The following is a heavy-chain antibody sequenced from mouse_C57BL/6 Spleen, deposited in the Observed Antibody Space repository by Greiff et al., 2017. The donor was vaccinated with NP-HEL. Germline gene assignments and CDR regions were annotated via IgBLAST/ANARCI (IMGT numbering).Heavy chain of an antibody. CDR1: GFTFSSYA. D-gene: IGHD3-2*02. V-gene: IGHV5-4*01. Sequence: DVHLVESGGGLVKPGGSLKLSCAASGFTFSSYAMSWVRQTPEKRLEWVATISDGGSYTYYPDNVKGRFTISRDNAKNNLYLQMSHLKSEDTAMYYCARDSRAAQARAWFAYWGQGTLVTVSA. CDR3: ARDSRAAQARAWFAY. J-gene: IGHJ3*01. CDR2: ISDGGSYT.